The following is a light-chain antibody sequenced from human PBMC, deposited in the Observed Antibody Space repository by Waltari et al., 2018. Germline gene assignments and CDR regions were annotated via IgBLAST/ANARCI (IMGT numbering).Light chain of an antibody. Sequence: QSVLTPPPSASGTPGQRVTIPCSGSGSNIGANPVNWYPQLPGTAPTLLMYGNDGRPSGVPDRFSGSKSGTSASLAISGLQSEDEADYYCTTWDASLNGVLFGAGTKLTVL. CDR1: GSNIGANP. CDR3: TTWDASLNGVL. V-gene: IGLV1-44*01. J-gene: IGLJ2*01. CDR2: GND.